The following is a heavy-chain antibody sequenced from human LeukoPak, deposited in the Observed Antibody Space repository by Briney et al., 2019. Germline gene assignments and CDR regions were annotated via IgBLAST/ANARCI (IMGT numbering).Heavy chain of an antibody. CDR2: IYYSGST. CDR1: GGSISSGYYY. Sequence: PSETLSLTCTVSGGSISSGYYYWSWLRQPPGKGLVWLGYIYYSGSTYYNPSLKSRVTISVDTSKNQFSLKLSSVTAADTAVYYCARDSRYSSSWYCFDYWGQGTLVTVSS. CDR3: ARDSRYSSSWYCFDY. J-gene: IGHJ4*02. V-gene: IGHV4-30-4*08. D-gene: IGHD6-13*01.